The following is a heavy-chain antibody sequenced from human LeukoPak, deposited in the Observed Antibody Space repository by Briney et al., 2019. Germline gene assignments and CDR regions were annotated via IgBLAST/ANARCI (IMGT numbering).Heavy chain of an antibody. CDR1: GYRFTSYW. J-gene: IGHJ4*02. CDR3: ARRDEYSCYDRFDY. CDR2: IYPGDSDT. D-gene: IGHD5-12*01. Sequence: GESLKISCKGSGYRFTSYWIGWVRQMPGKGLEWMGIIYPGDSDTRYSPSFQGQVTISADKSIITAYLQWSSLKASDTAMYYCARRDEYSCYDRFDYWGQGTLVTVSS. V-gene: IGHV5-51*01.